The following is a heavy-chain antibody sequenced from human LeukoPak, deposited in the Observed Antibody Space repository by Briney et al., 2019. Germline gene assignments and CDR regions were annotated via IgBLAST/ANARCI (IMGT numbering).Heavy chain of an antibody. V-gene: IGHV3-23*01. J-gene: IGHJ4*02. D-gene: IGHD3-10*01. CDR1: GFIFSNYA. CDR2: ISASAGSA. Sequence: TGGSLRLSCAASGFIFSNYAMSWVRQAPGKGLEWVSGISASAGSAVYADSVKGRFTISRDNSKNMMYLQMNSLRAEDSAVYYCAKDQGSGLGSYSWGYFDYWGQGTLVTVSS. CDR3: AKDQGSGLGSYSWGYFDY.